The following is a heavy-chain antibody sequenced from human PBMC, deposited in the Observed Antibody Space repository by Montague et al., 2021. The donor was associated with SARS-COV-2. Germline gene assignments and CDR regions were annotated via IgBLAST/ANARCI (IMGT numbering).Heavy chain of an antibody. D-gene: IGHD3-9*01. J-gene: IGHJ4*02. Sequence: PALVKPTQTLTLTCTFSGFSLRTSGMCVSWIRQPPGKALEWLALIDWDDDKYYSTSLKTRLTISKDTSKNQVVLTMTNMDPVDTATYYCARSYYDILTGYYMAFDYWGQGTLVTVSS. CDR1: GFSLRTSGMC. V-gene: IGHV2-70*01. CDR3: ARSYYDILTGYYMAFDY. CDR2: IDWDDDK.